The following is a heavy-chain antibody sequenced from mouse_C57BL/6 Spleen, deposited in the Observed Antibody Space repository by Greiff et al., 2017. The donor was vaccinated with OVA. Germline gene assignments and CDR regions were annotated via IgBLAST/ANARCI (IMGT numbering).Heavy chain of an antibody. CDR1: GYTFTSYW. CDR3: ARWGYADYFDY. Sequence: QVQLQQPGPDLVKPGASVKLSCKASGYTFTSYWMHWVKQRPGQGLEWIGNINPSNGGTNYNEKFKSKATLTVDKSASTAYMQLSSLTSEDAAGYDCARWGYADYFDYWGQGTTLTVSS. V-gene: IGHV1-53*01. J-gene: IGHJ2*01. D-gene: IGHD2-2*01. CDR2: INPSNGGT.